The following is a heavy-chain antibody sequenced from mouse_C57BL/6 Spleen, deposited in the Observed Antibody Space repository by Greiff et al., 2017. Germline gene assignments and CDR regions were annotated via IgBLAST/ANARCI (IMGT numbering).Heavy chain of an antibody. D-gene: IGHD2-4*01. CDR3: ARFPYYDYDGYYAMDY. V-gene: IGHV1-7*01. J-gene: IGHJ4*01. CDR2: INPSSGYT. CDR1: GYTFTSYW. Sequence: VQLVESGAELAKPGASVKLSCKASGYTFTSYWMHWVKQRPGQGLEWIGYINPSSGYTKYNQKFKDKATLTADKSSSTAYMQLSSLTYEDSAVYDCARFPYYDYDGYYAMDYWGQGTSVTVSS.